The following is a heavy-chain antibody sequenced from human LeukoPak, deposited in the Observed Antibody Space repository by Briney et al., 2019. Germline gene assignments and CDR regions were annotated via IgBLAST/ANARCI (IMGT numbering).Heavy chain of an antibody. CDR1: GYTFTGYY. D-gene: IGHD2-15*01. Sequence: ASVKVSCKTSGYTFTGYYMHWVRQAPGQGLEWMGWINTNTGNPTYAQGFTGRFVFSLDTSVSTAYLQISSLKAEDTAVYYCARDFVRVVVAATLGYWGQGTLVTVSS. CDR2: INTNTGNP. J-gene: IGHJ4*02. CDR3: ARDFVRVVVAATLGY. V-gene: IGHV7-4-1*02.